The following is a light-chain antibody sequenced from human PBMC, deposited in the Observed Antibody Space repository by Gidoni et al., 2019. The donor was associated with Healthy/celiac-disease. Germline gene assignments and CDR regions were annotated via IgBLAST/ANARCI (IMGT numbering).Light chain of an antibody. CDR3: QQSYSTPPWT. Sequence: DIQMTQSPSSLSASVGDRVTITCRASQSISSYLNWYQQKPGKAPKLLLYAASSLQSGVPSMFSGRGSGTDFTLTISSLQPEDFATYYCQQSYSTPPWTFGQGTKVEIK. CDR2: AAS. V-gene: IGKV1-39*01. CDR1: QSISSY. J-gene: IGKJ1*01.